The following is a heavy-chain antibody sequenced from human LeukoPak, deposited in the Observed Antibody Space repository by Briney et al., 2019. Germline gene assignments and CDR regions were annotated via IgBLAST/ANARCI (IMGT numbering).Heavy chain of an antibody. CDR3: ASGYFVHTFDF. D-gene: IGHD2-2*03. Sequence: GSLRLSCAASGFTFNHYWMSWIRQPPGKGLEWIGSIYFSGNTYYNPSLKTRVTISIDTSKNQFSLKLTSVTAADTAIFYCASGYFVHTFDFWGQGTLGTVSS. J-gene: IGHJ4*02. V-gene: IGHV4-39*01. CDR1: GFTFNHYW. CDR2: IYFSGNT.